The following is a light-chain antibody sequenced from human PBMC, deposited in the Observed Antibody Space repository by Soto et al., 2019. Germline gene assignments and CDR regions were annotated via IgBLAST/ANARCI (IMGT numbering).Light chain of an antibody. CDR2: DNY. J-gene: IGLJ3*02. V-gene: IGLV1-51*01. CDR3: GTWDSSLTAAV. CDR1: SSDVGGYNY. Sequence: QSVLTQPASVSGSPGQSITISCTGTSSDVGGYNYVSWYQQHPGKAPKLIIYDNYKRPSGIPDRFSGSKSGTSATLGITGLQTGDEAGYYCGTWDSSLTAAVFGGGTKLTVL.